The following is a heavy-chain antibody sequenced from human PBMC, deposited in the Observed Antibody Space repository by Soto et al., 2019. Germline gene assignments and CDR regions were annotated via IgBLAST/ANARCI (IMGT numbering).Heavy chain of an antibody. CDR2: INGGSDNT. CDR1: GFTFTSYT. Sequence: ASVKVSCRSSGFTFTSYTIHWLGQDPGQRALWMGWINGGSDNTKYSQEFQGRVTFTRDSLGTTASLGLSSLRYEDTAVYYCARAPHWG. J-gene: IGHJ1*01. V-gene: IGHV1-3*01. CDR3: ARAPH.